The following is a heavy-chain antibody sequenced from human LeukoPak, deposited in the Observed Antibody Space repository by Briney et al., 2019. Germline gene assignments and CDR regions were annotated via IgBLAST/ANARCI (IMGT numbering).Heavy chain of an antibody. V-gene: IGHV3-48*02. Sequence: GGSLRLSCAASGFTFSSYSINWVRQAPGKGLEWVSYISSTGSTIYYADSVKGRFTISRDNAKNSLYLEMNSLRDEDTAVYYCGRLKFGELSSDYWGRGTLVTVSS. CDR1: GFTFSSYS. CDR3: GRLKFGELSSDY. J-gene: IGHJ4*02. CDR2: ISSTGSTI. D-gene: IGHD3-10*01.